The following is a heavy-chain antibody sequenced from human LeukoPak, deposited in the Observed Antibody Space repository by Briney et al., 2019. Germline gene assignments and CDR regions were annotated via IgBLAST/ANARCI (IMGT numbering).Heavy chain of an antibody. J-gene: IGHJ4*02. CDR2: IYYSGST. Sequence: SETLSLTCTVSGGSISSYYWSWIRQPPGKGLEWIGYIYYSGSTNYNPSLKSRVTISVDTSKNQFSLKLSSVTAADTAVYYCAGGKQWLAFDYWGQGTLVTVSS. CDR1: GGSISSYY. D-gene: IGHD6-19*01. CDR3: AGGKQWLAFDY. V-gene: IGHV4-59*08.